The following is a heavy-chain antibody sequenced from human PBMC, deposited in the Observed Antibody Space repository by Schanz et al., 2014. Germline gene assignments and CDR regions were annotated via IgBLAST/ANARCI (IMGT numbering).Heavy chain of an antibody. Sequence: QVQLVQSGPEVMKPGSSVKVSCKASGGTFSSYTINWVRQAPGQGPELMGWINAHTGNTQYAQKFQGRVNMTRDTVTTTVHLELTRLRTDDTAIYYCARVHIATYHYNSPGAFDIWGQGTRVTVSS. CDR2: INAHTGNT. D-gene: IGHD3-10*01. V-gene: IGHV1-18*01. J-gene: IGHJ3*02. CDR3: ARVHIATYHYNSPGAFDI. CDR1: GGTFSSYT.